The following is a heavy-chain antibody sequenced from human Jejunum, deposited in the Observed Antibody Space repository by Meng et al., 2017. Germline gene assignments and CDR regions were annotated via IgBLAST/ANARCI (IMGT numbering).Heavy chain of an antibody. CDR1: GGSVTGYY. CDR3: ARESGSSPVRGVMPRLDH. Sequence: SETLSLTCSVSGGSVTGYYWSWIRQSAGKGLEWIGRIYSTGNSDYNASLESRVTMSIDTSNNHFSLKLDSVTAADTAVYYCARESGSSPVRGVMPRLDHWGQGTLVTVSS. D-gene: IGHD3-10*01. V-gene: IGHV4-4*07. CDR2: IYSTGNS. J-gene: IGHJ4*02.